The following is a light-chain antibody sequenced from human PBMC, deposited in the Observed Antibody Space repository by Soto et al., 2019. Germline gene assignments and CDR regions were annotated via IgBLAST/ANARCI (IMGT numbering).Light chain of an antibody. J-gene: IGKJ4*01. Sequence: IVMTQSPATLSVSPGESVTLSCRASQSISSYLAWYQQRPGQPPRLLIYGASTKATGVPTRFSGSGSGTDFILPISSLQSEDFAIYYCQQYDNWPPRLSFGGGTKVEIK. V-gene: IGKV3D-15*01. CDR3: QQYDNWPPRLS. CDR2: GAS. CDR1: QSISSY.